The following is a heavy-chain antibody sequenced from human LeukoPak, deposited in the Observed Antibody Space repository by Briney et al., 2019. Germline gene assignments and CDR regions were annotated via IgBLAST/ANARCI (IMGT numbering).Heavy chain of an antibody. V-gene: IGHV4-34*01. CDR3: AKHRGAAGWRSFDI. Sequence: SETLSLTCGVSGGSFSGYYWSWIRQPPGKGLEWIGEINDSGSTKYNPSLKSRVTVSIDTSKNQFSLKLNSVTAADTAVYYCAKHRGAAGWRSFDIWGQGTMVTVSS. J-gene: IGHJ3*02. D-gene: IGHD6-13*01. CDR2: INDSGST. CDR1: GGSFSGYY.